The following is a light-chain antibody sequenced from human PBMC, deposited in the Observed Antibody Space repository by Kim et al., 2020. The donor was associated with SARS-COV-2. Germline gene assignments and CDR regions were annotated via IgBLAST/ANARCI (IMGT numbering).Light chain of an antibody. CDR1: ISNIGAGYD. Sequence: RVTISCTGSISNIGAGYDVHWYQQLPATAPKLLIYGNSNRPSGVPDRFSGSKSDTSASLAITGLQAEDEADYYCQSYDNSLSVYVFGSGTKVTVL. V-gene: IGLV1-40*01. CDR2: GNS. J-gene: IGLJ1*01. CDR3: QSYDNSLSVYV.